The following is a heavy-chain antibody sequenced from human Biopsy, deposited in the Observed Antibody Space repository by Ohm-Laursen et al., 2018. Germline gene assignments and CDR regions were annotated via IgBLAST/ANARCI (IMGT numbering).Heavy chain of an antibody. Sequence: SETLSLTCRVSGVYISDYYWSWIRQPPGRGLEWVGSIYYSGGTNYNPSLKSRVTISADTSKSQLSLHLTSVTAADTAVYYCASRGLVMASDYYFDDWGQGTLVTVSS. J-gene: IGHJ4*02. CDR1: GVYISDYY. V-gene: IGHV4-59*08. D-gene: IGHD3/OR15-3a*01. CDR2: IYYSGGT. CDR3: ASRGLVMASDYYFDD.